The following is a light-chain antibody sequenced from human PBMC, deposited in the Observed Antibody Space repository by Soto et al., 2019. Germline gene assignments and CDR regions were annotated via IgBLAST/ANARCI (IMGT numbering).Light chain of an antibody. CDR2: GAS. V-gene: IGKV3-20*01. Sequence: EIVLTQSPGTPSLSPGERATLSCTASQSVSSSSLAWYQQKPVQAPRPLIYGASSRSIGIPARFSGSGSGTDFTRTIRRLEHEDLAVYYCQQYGGSPWTFGQGTKVQIK. J-gene: IGKJ1*01. CDR1: QSVSSSS. CDR3: QQYGGSPWT.